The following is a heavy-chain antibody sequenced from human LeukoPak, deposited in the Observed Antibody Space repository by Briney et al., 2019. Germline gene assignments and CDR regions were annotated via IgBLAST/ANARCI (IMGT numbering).Heavy chain of an antibody. CDR1: GFTFDDYA. J-gene: IGHJ6*03. CDR2: ISWNSGSI. CDR3: ARGTVRDLPPPNYHYYMDV. V-gene: IGHV3-9*03. Sequence: PGRSLRLSCAASGFTFDDYAMHWVRQAPGKGLEWVSDISWNSGSIGYADSVKGRFTISRDNAKNSLYLQMNSLRPEDMALYYCARGTVRDLPPPNYHYYMDVWGKGTTVTVSS. D-gene: IGHD3-10*01.